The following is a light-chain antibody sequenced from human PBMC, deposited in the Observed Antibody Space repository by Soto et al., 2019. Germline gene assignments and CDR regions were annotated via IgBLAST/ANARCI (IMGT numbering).Light chain of an antibody. CDR2: AAS. CDR3: QQYNSYWRT. J-gene: IGKJ1*01. Sequence: DIQMTQSPSSMSASVGDRVTITCRASRTISSYLNWYQKKPGKAPNLLIYAASNLQGGVPSRFSGSGSGTEFTLTISSLQPDDFATYYCQQYNSYWRTFGQGTKVDI. CDR1: RTISSY. V-gene: IGKV1-39*01.